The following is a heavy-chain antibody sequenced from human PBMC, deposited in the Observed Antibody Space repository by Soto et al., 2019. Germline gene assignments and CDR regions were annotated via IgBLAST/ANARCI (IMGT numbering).Heavy chain of an antibody. CDR1: GGTFSSYA. V-gene: IGHV1-69*01. CDR2: IIPIFGTA. Sequence: QVQLVQSGAEVKKPGSSVKVSCKASGGTFSSYAISWVRQAPGQGLEWMGGIIPIFGTANYAQKFQGRVTITADESTSTAYMELSSLRSEDTAVYYCAAVARAGYYDFWSGYPPPYYGMDVWGQGTTVTVSS. D-gene: IGHD3-3*01. J-gene: IGHJ6*02. CDR3: AAVARAGYYDFWSGYPPPYYGMDV.